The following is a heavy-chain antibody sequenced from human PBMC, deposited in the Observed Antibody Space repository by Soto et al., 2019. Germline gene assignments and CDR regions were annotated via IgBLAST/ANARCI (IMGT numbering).Heavy chain of an antibody. CDR2: ISYDGSNK. J-gene: IGHJ6*02. Sequence: QVQLVESGGGVVQPGRSLRLSCAASGFTFSSYAMHWVRQAPGKGLEWVAVISYDGSNKYYADSVKGRFTISRDNSKNTLYLQMNSLRAEDTAVYYCARDGGWFGELFDYYYYGMDVWGQGTTVTVSS. CDR1: GFTFSSYA. CDR3: ARDGGWFGELFDYYYYGMDV. V-gene: IGHV3-30-3*01. D-gene: IGHD3-10*01.